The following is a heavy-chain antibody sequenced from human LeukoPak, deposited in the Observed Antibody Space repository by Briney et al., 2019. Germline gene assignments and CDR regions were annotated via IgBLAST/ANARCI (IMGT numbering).Heavy chain of an antibody. J-gene: IGHJ4*02. CDR3: ARGSTLATPGGVPNDY. CDR2: FDPNTGDS. V-gene: IGHV1-2*02. CDR1: EYSFTGYY. D-gene: IGHD6-13*01. Sequence: ASVKVSCKASEYSFTGYYIHWVRQAPGEGLEWMGWFDPNTGDSNYVQKFQGRVTMTRDTSISTAYMELSSLKSDDAAVYYCARGSTLATPGGVPNDYWGQGTLVTVSS.